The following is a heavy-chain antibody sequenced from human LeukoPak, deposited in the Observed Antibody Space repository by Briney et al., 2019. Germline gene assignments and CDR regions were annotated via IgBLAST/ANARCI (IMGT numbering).Heavy chain of an antibody. D-gene: IGHD1-26*01. V-gene: IGHV1-46*01. CDR1: GYTFTNNF. CDR3: ARGGSGRYLQRWFDP. CDR2: INPSGDNT. J-gene: IGHJ5*02. Sequence: ASVKVSCKASGYTFTNNFMHWVRQAPGQGLEWMGIINPSGDNTWYAQKFQGRVTMTRDMATSTDYMEVSSLRSEDTAVYYCARGGSGRYLQRWFDPWGQGTLVTVSS.